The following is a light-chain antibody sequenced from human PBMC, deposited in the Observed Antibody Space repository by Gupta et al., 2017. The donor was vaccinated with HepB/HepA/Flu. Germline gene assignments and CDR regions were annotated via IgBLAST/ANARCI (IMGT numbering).Light chain of an antibody. CDR1: QSVRSSY. CDR3: QQEGHSPWT. J-gene: IGKJ1*01. CDR2: GAS. Sequence: IVLTQSPGTLSLSPGEGATLSCRASQSVRSSYLAWYQQKPGQAPRLLIYGASSRATGIPDRFSGSGSGTDFTLTFSRLEPEDVAVYYCQQEGHSPWTFGQGTKVDIK. V-gene: IGKV3-20*01.